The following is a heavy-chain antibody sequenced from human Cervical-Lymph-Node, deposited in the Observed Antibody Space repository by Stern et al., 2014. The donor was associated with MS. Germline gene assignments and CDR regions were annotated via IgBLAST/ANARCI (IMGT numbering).Heavy chain of an antibody. D-gene: IGHD1-7*01. Sequence: VQLVESGAEVKKRGSSVKVSCKASGGTFSGYAFSWVRQAPGQGLEWMGRIIPIIGMTNYAQRFQGRVTITAEKSTTTAYMELSGLGFDDTAVYYCATPPVETTSFDYWGQGTLVTVSS. CDR1: GGTFSGYA. J-gene: IGHJ4*02. V-gene: IGHV1-69*09. CDR3: ATPPVETTSFDY. CDR2: IIPIIGMT.